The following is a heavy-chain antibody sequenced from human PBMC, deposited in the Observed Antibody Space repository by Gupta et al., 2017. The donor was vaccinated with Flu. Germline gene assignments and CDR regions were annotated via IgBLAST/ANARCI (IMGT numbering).Heavy chain of an antibody. Sequence: EVQLLESGGGLVQPGGSLRLSCAASGFTFSSYAMSWVRQGPGKGLEWVSAISGSGGRTYYADSVKGRFTISRDNSKNTLYLQMNSLRAEDTAVYYCAKDHSYSSGSFAYFDYWGQGTLVTVSS. CDR1: GFTFSSYA. V-gene: IGHV3-23*01. CDR3: AKDHSYSSGSFAYFDY. D-gene: IGHD6-19*01. CDR2: ISGSGGRT. J-gene: IGHJ4*02.